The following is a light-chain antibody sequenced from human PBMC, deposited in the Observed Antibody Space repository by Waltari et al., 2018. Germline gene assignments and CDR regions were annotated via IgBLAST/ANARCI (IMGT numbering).Light chain of an antibody. J-gene: IGKJ2*01. CDR3: QQYGSSRTT. V-gene: IGKV3-20*01. CDR2: GAS. CDR1: QRVSSSY. Sequence: EIVLMQSPGTLSLSPGERATLSCRASQRVSSSYLAWYQQKPGQAPRLLNYGASSRATGIPDRFSGSGSGTDFTLTISRLEPEDFAVYYCQQYGSSRTTFGQGTKLEIK.